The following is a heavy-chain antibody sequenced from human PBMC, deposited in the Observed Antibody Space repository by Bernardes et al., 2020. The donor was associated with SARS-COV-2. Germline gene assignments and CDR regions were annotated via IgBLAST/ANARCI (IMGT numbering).Heavy chain of an antibody. V-gene: IGHV4-39*01. CDR1: GASISSINYY. CDR3: VSPYCAGGDCYDNWFDP. D-gene: IGHD2-21*01. Sequence: SETLSLTCTVSGASISSINYYWAWIRQPPGKGLEWIGSVYHSGSTYYKPSLKSRLSITVNTSKNQFSLQLTSLSAADTAIYYCVSPYCAGGDCYDNWFDPCGPGTQVTVSS. CDR2: VYHSGST. J-gene: IGHJ5*02.